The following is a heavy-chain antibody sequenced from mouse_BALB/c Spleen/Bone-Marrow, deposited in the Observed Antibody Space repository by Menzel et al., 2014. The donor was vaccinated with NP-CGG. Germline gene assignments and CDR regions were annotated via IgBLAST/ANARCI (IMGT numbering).Heavy chain of an antibody. V-gene: IGHV4-1*02. CDR3: ARLNFYGSLFF. CDR1: GFDFSRYW. Sequence: EVNLMESGGGLVQPGGSLKLSCAASGFDFSRYWMSWVRQAPGKGLEWIGEINPDSSTINYTPSLKDKFIISRDNAKNTLYLQKSKVRSEDTALYYCARLNFYGSLFFWVAGAPVTVSS. J-gene: IGHJ1*01. D-gene: IGHD1-1*01. CDR2: INPDSSTI.